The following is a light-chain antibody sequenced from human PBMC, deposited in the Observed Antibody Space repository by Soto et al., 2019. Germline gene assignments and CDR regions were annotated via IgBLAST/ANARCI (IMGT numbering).Light chain of an antibody. CDR3: SSYISTSTLNV. CDR1: SSDVGGYNY. Sequence: QSVLTQPASVSGSPGHSITISRSGTSSDVGGYNYVSWYQQHPGKAPKLMIYDVSNRPSGVSNRFSGSKSGNTASLTISGLQAEDEADYYCSSYISTSTLNVFGTGTKLTVL. CDR2: DVS. J-gene: IGLJ1*01. V-gene: IGLV2-14*03.